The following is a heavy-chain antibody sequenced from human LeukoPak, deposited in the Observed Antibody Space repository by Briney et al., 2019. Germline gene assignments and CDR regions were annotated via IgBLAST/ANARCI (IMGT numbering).Heavy chain of an antibody. D-gene: IGHD3-9*01. J-gene: IGHJ4*02. Sequence: PGGSLRLSCAASGFTSSNYWMSWVRQAPGKGLEWVANIKQDGSEKYYVDSVKGRFTISRDNAKNSLYLQMSSLRAEDTAVYYCARLRYLDYWGQGALVTVSS. CDR2: IKQDGSEK. CDR1: GFTSSNYW. CDR3: ARLRYLDY. V-gene: IGHV3-7*01.